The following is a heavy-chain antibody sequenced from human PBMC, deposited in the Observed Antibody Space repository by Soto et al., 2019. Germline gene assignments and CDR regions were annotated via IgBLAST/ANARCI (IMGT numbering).Heavy chain of an antibody. CDR3: ARGSGGGVIYDY. J-gene: IGHJ4*02. Sequence: SETLSLTCTVSGGSISSGVYYWTWIRQHPGKGLEWIGYIYYSGITYYNPSLKSRVTISVDTSNNQFSLKLSSVTAADTAVYYCARGSGGGVIYDYWGQGTLVTVPQ. V-gene: IGHV4-31*03. CDR2: IYYSGIT. CDR1: GGSISSGVYY. D-gene: IGHD3-16*02.